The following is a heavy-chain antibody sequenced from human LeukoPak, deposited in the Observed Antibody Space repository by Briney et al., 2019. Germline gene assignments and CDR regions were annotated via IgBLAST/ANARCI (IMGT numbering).Heavy chain of an antibody. V-gene: IGHV3-7*01. Sequence: GGSLRLSWAASGFTFSTYWMSWVSQAPGKWMEWVANIKQDGSEKYYVDSVKGRFTISRDNAKNSLYLQMNTLRPEDTAVYYCARERQNKDFWSGGDYWGQGTLVTVSS. D-gene: IGHD3-3*01. CDR1: GFTFSTYW. CDR3: ARERQNKDFWSGGDY. J-gene: IGHJ4*02. CDR2: IKQDGSEK.